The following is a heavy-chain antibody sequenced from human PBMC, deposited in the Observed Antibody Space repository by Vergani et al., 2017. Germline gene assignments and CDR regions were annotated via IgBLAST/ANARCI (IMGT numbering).Heavy chain of an antibody. CDR2: VKNKAGGDEK. CDR1: GITPSNVW. V-gene: IGHV3-15*01. J-gene: IGHJ4*02. D-gene: IGHD3-9*01. Sequence: EVRLMESGGNSVKPGGSLRLSCRVSGITPSNVWMSWVRQAPGKGLELIGRVKNKAGGDEKEYATPVKDRFRISRDDSESTVFLEMRGLKTEDTGTYYCTVVMYFDISTGFPLDSWGQGTPVTVSS. CDR3: TVVMYFDISTGFPLDS.